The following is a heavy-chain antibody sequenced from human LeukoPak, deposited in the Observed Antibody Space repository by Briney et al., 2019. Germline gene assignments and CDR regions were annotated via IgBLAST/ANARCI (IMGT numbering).Heavy chain of an antibody. CDR3: AREGTSGTHLNWFDP. CDR2: IYGSGST. Sequence: SETLSLTCTVSGGSISSYYWSWIRQPPGKGLEWIGHIYGSGSTNYNPSLKSRVTLTVDTSKNQFSLKLSSVTAADTAVYYCAREGTSGTHLNWFDPWGQGTLVTVSS. CDR1: GGSISSYY. V-gene: IGHV4-59*01. J-gene: IGHJ5*02. D-gene: IGHD1-1*01.